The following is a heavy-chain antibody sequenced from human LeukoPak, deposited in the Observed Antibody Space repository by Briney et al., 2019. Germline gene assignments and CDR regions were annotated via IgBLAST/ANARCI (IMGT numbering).Heavy chain of an antibody. D-gene: IGHD3-10*01. CDR3: AKYGSGSSGAFDI. CDR1: GFTFSSYA. J-gene: IGHJ3*02. Sequence: GGSLRLSCAASGFTFSSYAMNWVRQAPGKGLEWVSSISGSDYNTYYADSVKGRFTASRDNSKNTLYLQMNGLRAEDTALYYCAKYGSGSSGAFDIWGLGTMVTVSS. CDR2: ISGSDYNT. V-gene: IGHV3-23*01.